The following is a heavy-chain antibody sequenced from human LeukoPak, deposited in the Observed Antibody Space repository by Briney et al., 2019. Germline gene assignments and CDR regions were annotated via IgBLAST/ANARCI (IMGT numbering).Heavy chain of an antibody. V-gene: IGHV1-69*04. CDR2: IIPIFGIA. Sequence: SVKVSCKASGGTFSSYTISWVRQAHGQGLERMGRIIPIFGIANYAQKFQGRVTITADKSTSTAYMELSSLRSEDTAVYYCATETDIVVVVAAHPGAFDIWGQGTMVTVSS. CDR3: ATETDIVVVVAAHPGAFDI. J-gene: IGHJ3*02. D-gene: IGHD2-15*01. CDR1: GGTFSSYT.